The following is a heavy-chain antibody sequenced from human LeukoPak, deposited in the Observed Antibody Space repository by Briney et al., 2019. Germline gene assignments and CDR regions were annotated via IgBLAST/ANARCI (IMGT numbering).Heavy chain of an antibody. CDR1: GFTFSRYT. V-gene: IGHV3-48*01. CDR3: VRDLNWAFDY. Sequence: GGSLRLSCAASGFTFSRYTMNWVRQAPGKELEWISNIRSESSSTTYADSVKGRFTISRDNAKNSLYLQNNSLRAEDTAVYYCVRDLNWAFDYWGQGTLVTVSS. CDR2: IRSESSST. J-gene: IGHJ4*02. D-gene: IGHD3-16*01.